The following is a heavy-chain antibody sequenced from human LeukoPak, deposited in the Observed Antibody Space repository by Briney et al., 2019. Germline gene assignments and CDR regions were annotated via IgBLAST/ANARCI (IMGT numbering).Heavy chain of an antibody. CDR1: GYTFTSYG. J-gene: IGHJ4*02. D-gene: IGHD2-15*01. CDR2: ISAYNGNT. V-gene: IGHV1-18*01. Sequence: GASVKVSCKASGYTFTSYGISWVRQAPGQGLEWMGWISAYNGNTNYAQKFQGRVTMTRDTSTSTVYMELSSLRSEDTAVYYCARTAVVAPDFDYWGQGTLVTVSS. CDR3: ARTAVVAPDFDY.